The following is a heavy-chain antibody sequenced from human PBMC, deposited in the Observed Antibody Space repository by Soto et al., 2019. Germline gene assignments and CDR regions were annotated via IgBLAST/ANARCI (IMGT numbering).Heavy chain of an antibody. D-gene: IGHD3-22*01. CDR1: GFTFSSYA. V-gene: IGHV3-23*01. CDR2: ISGSGGST. CDR3: AKDPYYYDSSGYSIFDY. J-gene: IGHJ4*02. Sequence: GGSLRLSCAASGFTFSSYAMSWVRQAPGKGLEWVTAISGSGGSTYYADSVKGRFTISRDNSKFTLYLQMNSLRAEDTAVYYCAKDPYYYDSSGYSIFDYWGQGTLVTVS.